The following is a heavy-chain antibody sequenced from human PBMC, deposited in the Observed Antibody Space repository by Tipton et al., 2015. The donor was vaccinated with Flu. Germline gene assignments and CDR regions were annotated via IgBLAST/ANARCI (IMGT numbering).Heavy chain of an antibody. D-gene: IGHD3-3*01. CDR3: ARLGYDFWGGYSNWFDP. Sequence: QVQLVQSGAEVKKPGASVKVSCKASGYTFTSYDINWVRQATGQGPEWMGWMNPNSGNTGYAQKFQGRVTMTRNTSISTAYMELSSLRSEDTAVYYCARLGYDFWGGYSNWFDPWGQGTLVTVSS. V-gene: IGHV1-8*01. J-gene: IGHJ5*02. CDR1: GYTFTSYD. CDR2: MNPNSGNT.